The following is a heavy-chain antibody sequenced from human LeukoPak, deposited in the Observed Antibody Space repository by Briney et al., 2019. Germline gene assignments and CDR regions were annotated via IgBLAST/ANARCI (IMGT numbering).Heavy chain of an antibody. CDR1: GFTFDDYA. J-gene: IGHJ4*02. CDR2: ISWNSGSI. CDR3: ARDSVPYCYDY. Sequence: GGSLRLSCAASGFTFDDYAMHWVRQAPGKGLEWVSGISWNSGSIGYADSVKGRFTISRDNAKNSLYLQMNSLRAEDTALYYCARDSVPYCYDYWGQGTLVTVSS. V-gene: IGHV3-9*01.